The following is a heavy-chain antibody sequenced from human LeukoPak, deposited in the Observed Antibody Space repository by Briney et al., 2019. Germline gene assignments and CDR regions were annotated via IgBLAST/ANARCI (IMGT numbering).Heavy chain of an antibody. V-gene: IGHV4-59*08. Sequence: PSETLSLTCTVSGGSISSYYWSWIRQPPGKGLEWIGYIYYNGSTNYNPSLKSRVTISVDTSKNQFSLKLSSVTAADTAVYYCARHISGSYSFYFDYWGQGTLVTVSS. D-gene: IGHD1-26*01. J-gene: IGHJ4*02. CDR3: ARHISGSYSFYFDY. CDR2: IYYNGST. CDR1: GGSISSYY.